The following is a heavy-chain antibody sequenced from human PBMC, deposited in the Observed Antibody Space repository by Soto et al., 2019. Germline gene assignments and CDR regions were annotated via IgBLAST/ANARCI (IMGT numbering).Heavy chain of an antibody. D-gene: IGHD2-15*01. CDR3: VRGGGGGLFDP. Sequence: WGSLRLCCAGSGFTFGDSYMSWIRQAPGKGLEWLSYISPGSRYPAYADSVKGRFTISRDNARRSLFLQMTSLTAEDTAMYYCVRGGGGGLFDPWGQGTLVTVSS. V-gene: IGHV3-11*06. CDR2: ISPGSRYP. CDR1: GFTFGDSY. J-gene: IGHJ5*02.